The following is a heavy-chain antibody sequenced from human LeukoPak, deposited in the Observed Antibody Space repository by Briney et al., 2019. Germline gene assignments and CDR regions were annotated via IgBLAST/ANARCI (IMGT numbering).Heavy chain of an antibody. V-gene: IGHV1-2*02. CDR1: GYTFTGYY. J-gene: IGHJ4*02. CDR2: INPNSGGT. CDR3: ARVVLLWFGESSFDY. D-gene: IGHD3-10*01. Sequence: ASVKVSCKASGYTFTGYYMHWVRQAPGQGLEWMGWINPNSGGTNYAQKFQGRVTMTRDTSISTAYMALSRLRSDDTAVYYCARVVLLWFGESSFDYWGQGTLVTVSS.